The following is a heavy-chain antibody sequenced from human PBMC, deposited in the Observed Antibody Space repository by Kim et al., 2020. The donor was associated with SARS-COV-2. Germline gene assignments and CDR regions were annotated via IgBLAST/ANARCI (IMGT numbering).Heavy chain of an antibody. CDR1: GYTFTNYG. Sequence: ASVKVSCKASGYTFTNYGINWVRQAPGQGLDWMGWINTDTGNPTYAQGFTGRFVFSLDTSVSTAYLQISGLKAEDTAMYFCARGGGGSMVWGQGTLVTVS. J-gene: IGHJ4*02. V-gene: IGHV7-4-1*02. D-gene: IGHD3-10*01. CDR3: ARGGGGSMV. CDR2: INTDTGNP.